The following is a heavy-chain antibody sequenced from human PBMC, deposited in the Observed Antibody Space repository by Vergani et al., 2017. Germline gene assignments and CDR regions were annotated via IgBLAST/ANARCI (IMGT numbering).Heavy chain of an antibody. CDR1: GGTFSSYA. J-gene: IGHJ6*02. Sequence: QVQLVQSGAEVKKPGSSVKLSCKASGGTFSSYAISWVRQAPGQGLEWMGRISPIFGTANYAQKFQGRVTITADESTSTAYMELSSLRSEDTAVYYCARGGLYSGSWTTGYCMDVWGQGTTVTVSS. CDR3: ARGGLYSGSWTTGYCMDV. CDR2: ISPIFGTA. D-gene: IGHD1-26*01. V-gene: IGHV1-69*13.